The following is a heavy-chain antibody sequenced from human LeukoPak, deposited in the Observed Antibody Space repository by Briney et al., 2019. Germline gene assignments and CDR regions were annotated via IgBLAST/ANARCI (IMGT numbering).Heavy chain of an antibody. CDR3: ARGAIAARPNFDY. D-gene: IGHD6-6*01. CDR1: GGSFSISY. V-gene: IGHV4-34*01. CDR2: IYHSGGA. Sequence: SETLSLTCGVSGGSFSISYWSWIRQPPGKGLEWIGQIYHSGGANYNPSLKSRVTISVDTSKNQFSLKLSSVTAADTAVYYCARGAIAARPNFDYWGQGTLVTVSS. J-gene: IGHJ4*02.